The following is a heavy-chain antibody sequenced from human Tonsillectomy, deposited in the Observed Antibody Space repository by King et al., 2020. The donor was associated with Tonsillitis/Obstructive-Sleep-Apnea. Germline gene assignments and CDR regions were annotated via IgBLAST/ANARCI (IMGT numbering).Heavy chain of an antibody. J-gene: IGHJ4*02. CDR1: GGSFSAYY. D-gene: IGHD3-16*01. CDR2: INHSGGP. CDR3: ARVWGLHAIDY. V-gene: IGHV4-34*01. Sequence: VQLQQWGAGLLKPSETLSLTCAVYGGSFSAYYWSWIRQPPGKGLEWIGEINHSGGPNYNPSLKSRVTISVDTSKNQFSLKLSSVTAADTAVYFCARVWGLHAIDYWGQGILVTVSS.